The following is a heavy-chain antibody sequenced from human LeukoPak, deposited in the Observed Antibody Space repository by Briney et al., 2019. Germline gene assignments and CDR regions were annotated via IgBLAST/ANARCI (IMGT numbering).Heavy chain of an antibody. D-gene: IGHD3-3*01. Sequence: GGSLRLSCVASGFTFSSYAMNWVRQAPGKGLEWVSGTSVRGGRTFYSDSVKGRFTISRDNSKNTLYLQMSSLRVDDTAIYYCAKDWVLRSLEWRAEGAFDIWGQGTMVTVSS. CDR1: GFTFSSYA. V-gene: IGHV3-23*01. CDR2: TSVRGGRT. CDR3: AKDWVLRSLEWRAEGAFDI. J-gene: IGHJ3*02.